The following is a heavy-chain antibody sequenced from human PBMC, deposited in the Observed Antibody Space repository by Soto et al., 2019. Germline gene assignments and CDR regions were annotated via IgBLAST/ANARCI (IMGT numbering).Heavy chain of an antibody. D-gene: IGHD3-10*01. V-gene: IGHV3-7*03. CDR1: GFTFSSYW. Sequence: GGSLRLSCAASGFTFSSYWMSWVRQAPGKGLEWLANIKQDGSEKYYVDSVKGRFTISRDNAKNSLYLQMNSLRAEDTAVYYCARDFGASPQNWFDPWGQGTLVTVS. CDR2: IKQDGSEK. CDR3: ARDFGASPQNWFDP. J-gene: IGHJ5*02.